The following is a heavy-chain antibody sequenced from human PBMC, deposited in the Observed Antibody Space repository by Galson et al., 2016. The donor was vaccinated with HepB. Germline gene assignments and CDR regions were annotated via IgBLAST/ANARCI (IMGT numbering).Heavy chain of an antibody. Sequence: SLRLSCAASGFTFSTYPMGWVRQAPAKGLEWVAADSMDGRRKFYADSVKGRFTISRDNSNNMLFLQMSSLRADDTAVYYCAKRHEYCPAVGCSVDYWGQGTLVSVSS. CDR3: AKRHEYCPAVGCSVDY. V-gene: IGHV3-30*18. CDR2: DSMDGRRK. D-gene: IGHD2/OR15-2a*01. CDR1: GFTFSTYP. J-gene: IGHJ4*02.